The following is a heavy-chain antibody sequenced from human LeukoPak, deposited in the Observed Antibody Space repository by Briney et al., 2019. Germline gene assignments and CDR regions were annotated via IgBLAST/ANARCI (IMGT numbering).Heavy chain of an antibody. D-gene: IGHD2-2*01. CDR3: ARINDGGYCRSTSCYVAFFDY. J-gene: IGHJ4*02. CDR2: ISSSGTII. V-gene: IGHV3-48*03. CDR1: GFTFSSYE. Sequence: GGSLRLSCAASGFTFSSYEMNWVRQAPGKGLEWVSYISSSGTIIHYADSVKGRFTISRDNAKNSLFLQMNSLSAEDTAVYYCARINDGGYCRSTSCYVAFFDYWGQGTLVTVSS.